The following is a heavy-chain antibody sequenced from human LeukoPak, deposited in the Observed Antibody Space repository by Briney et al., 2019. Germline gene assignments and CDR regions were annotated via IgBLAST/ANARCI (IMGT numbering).Heavy chain of an antibody. D-gene: IGHD3-9*01. Sequence: PGGSLRLSCAASGFTFSSYWMHWVRQAPGKGLVWVSRINSDGSSTSYADSVKGRFTISRDNAKNTLYLQMNSLRAEDTAVYYCARGFSVVSVWLFRWHWFDPWGQGTLVTVSS. J-gene: IGHJ5*02. CDR2: INSDGSST. CDR3: ARGFSVVSVWLFRWHWFDP. V-gene: IGHV3-74*01. CDR1: GFTFSSYW.